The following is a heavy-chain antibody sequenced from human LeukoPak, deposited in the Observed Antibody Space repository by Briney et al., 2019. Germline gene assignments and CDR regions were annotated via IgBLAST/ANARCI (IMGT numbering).Heavy chain of an antibody. CDR3: ARDLGWNSDY. V-gene: IGHV3-74*01. CDR2: INSDGSNI. CDR1: RFTFSNYW. D-gene: IGHD6-19*01. J-gene: IGHJ4*02. Sequence: GGSLRLSCAASRFTFSNYWMHWVRHAPGKGLVWVSRINSDGSNIGYADSVKGRFTISRDNAKNTLYLQMNSLRAEDTAVYYCARDLGWNSDYWGQGTLVTVSS.